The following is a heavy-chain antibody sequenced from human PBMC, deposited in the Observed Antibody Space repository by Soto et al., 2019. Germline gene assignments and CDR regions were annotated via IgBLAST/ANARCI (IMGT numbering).Heavy chain of an antibody. J-gene: IGHJ6*03. CDR1: GFTFSSYS. CDR2: ISSSSSTI. D-gene: IGHD3-3*01. V-gene: IGHV3-48*01. Sequence: GGSLRLSCAASGFTFSSYSMNWVRQAPGKGLEWVSYISSSSSTIYYADSVKGRFTISRENAKNSLYLQMNSLRAEDTAVYYCARDREDGYDFWSGYYLPIYYMDVWGKGTTVTVSS. CDR3: ARDREDGYDFWSGYYLPIYYMDV.